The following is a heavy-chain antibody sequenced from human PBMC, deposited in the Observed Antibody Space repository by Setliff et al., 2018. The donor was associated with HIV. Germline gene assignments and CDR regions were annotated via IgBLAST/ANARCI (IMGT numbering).Heavy chain of an antibody. J-gene: IGHJ4*02. V-gene: IGHV4-39*07. D-gene: IGHD3-22*01. CDR1: GGSMTSSNYY. CDR2: ISSSGST. CDR3: ARDPHYFDTSGHYSWFYFDY. Sequence: SETLSLTCTVSGGSMTSSNYYWGWIRQSPGGGLEWIGSISSSGSTTYHPSLRSRVTVSAATSKNQFSLKLTSVTAADTAVYFCARDPHYFDTSGHYSWFYFDYWGQGTLVTVSS.